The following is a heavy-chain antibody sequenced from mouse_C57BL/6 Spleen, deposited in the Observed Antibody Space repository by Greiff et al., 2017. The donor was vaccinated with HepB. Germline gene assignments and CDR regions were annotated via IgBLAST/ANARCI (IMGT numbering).Heavy chain of an antibody. J-gene: IGHJ2*01. CDR3: ARPGDYDYDFDY. V-gene: IGHV5-6*01. CDR2: ISSGGSYT. Sequence: EVQVVESGGDLVKPGGSLKLSCAASGFTFSSYGMSWVRQTPDKRLEWVATISSGGSYTYYPDSVKGRFTISRDNAKNTLYLQMSSLKSEDTAMYYCARPGDYDYDFDYWGQGTTLTVSS. CDR1: GFTFSSYG. D-gene: IGHD2-4*01.